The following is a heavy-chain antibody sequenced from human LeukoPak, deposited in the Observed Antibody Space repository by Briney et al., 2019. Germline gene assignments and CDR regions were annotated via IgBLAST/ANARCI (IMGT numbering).Heavy chain of an antibody. CDR3: ARLFDNDIGGDPDTFDV. J-gene: IGHJ3*01. CDR1: GGSLSGHY. V-gene: IGHV4-59*11. CDR2: ILYTGRT. Sequence: LETLSLTCTASGGSLSGHYWSWIRQPPGKRLEWIGYILYTGRTKYNPSLQSRVAISIDTSKSQFSLKLTSVTSADTAVYSCARLFDNDIGGDPDTFDVWGQGKTVIVSS. D-gene: IGHD2-21*01.